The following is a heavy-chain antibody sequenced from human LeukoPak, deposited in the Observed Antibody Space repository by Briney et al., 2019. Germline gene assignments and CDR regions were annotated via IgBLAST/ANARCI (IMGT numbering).Heavy chain of an antibody. V-gene: IGHV4-59*01. CDR1: GGSISSNY. CDR3: TRAGGYRYAPTDLDY. Sequence: PSETLSLTCTVSGGSISSNYWSWIRQPPGKGLEWIGYISYSGSTSYNPSLKSRVTISVDTSKNQFSLKVSSVTAADTAVYYCTRAGGYRYAPTDLDYWGQGTPVTVSS. D-gene: IGHD5-18*01. J-gene: IGHJ4*02. CDR2: ISYSGST.